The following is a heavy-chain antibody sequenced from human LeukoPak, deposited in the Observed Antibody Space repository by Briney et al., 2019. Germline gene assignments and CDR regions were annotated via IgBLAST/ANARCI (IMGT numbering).Heavy chain of an antibody. J-gene: IGHJ4*02. Sequence: PGGSLRLSCAASGFTFSSYAMSWVRQAPGKGLEWVANIKQDGSETYYVDSVTGRFTISRDNAKNSLSLQMNSLRAEDTAVYYCAREGNRRSFDYWGQGTLVTVSS. V-gene: IGHV3-7*01. D-gene: IGHD2/OR15-2a*01. CDR1: GFTFSSYA. CDR3: AREGNRRSFDY. CDR2: IKQDGSET.